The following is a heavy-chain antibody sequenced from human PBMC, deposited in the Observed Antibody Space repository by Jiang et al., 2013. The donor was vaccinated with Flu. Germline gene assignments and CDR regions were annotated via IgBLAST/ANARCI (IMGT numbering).Heavy chain of an antibody. CDR3: ARLTGNWYFDL. V-gene: IGHV5-51*01. CDR1: GYRFSSYW. J-gene: IGHJ2*01. Sequence: GAEVKKPGESLKISCKFTGYRFSSYWIGWVRQMSGKGLEWMGIIYPGNSDIRYSPSFQGQVTISADESVSTSSLQWSSLNASDTAVYYCARLTGNWYFDLWGRGTLVIVSS. D-gene: IGHD1-14*01. CDR2: IYPGNSDI.